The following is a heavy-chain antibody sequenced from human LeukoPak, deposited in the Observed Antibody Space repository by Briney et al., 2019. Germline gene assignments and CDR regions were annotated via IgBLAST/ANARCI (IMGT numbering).Heavy chain of an antibody. V-gene: IGHV1-18*01. CDR1: GYTFTSYG. CDR3: ARESHETREDY. D-gene: IGHD1-1*01. CDR2: ISANNGDT. J-gene: IGHJ4*02. Sequence: ASVKVSCKASGYTFTSYGISWVRQAPGQGLEWMGWISANNGDTDYPSKLQDRVTMTTDIYTSTAYMELRSLRSDDTAMYYCARESHETREDYWGQGTLVTVSS.